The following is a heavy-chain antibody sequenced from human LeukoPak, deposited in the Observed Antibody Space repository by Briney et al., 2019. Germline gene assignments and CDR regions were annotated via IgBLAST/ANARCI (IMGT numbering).Heavy chain of an antibody. V-gene: IGHV3-7*01. D-gene: IGHD3-10*01. CDR1: GFTFSNYW. J-gene: IGHJ4*02. Sequence: PGGSLRLSCAASGFTFSNYWMNWVRQAPGKGLEWVANIKQDGSEKCYVDSVKGRFTISRDNAKNSLYLQMNSLRAEDTAVYYCARYKLLSTTFDYWGQGTLVTVSS. CDR2: IKQDGSEK. CDR3: ARYKLLSTTFDY.